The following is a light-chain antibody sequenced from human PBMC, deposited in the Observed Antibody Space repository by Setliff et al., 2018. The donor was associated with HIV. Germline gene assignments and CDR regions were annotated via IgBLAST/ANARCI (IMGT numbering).Light chain of an antibody. CDR3: QVWDSSSDHPYV. CDR1: NIGSKS. V-gene: IGLV3-21*04. Sequence: YELTQPPSVSVAPGKTARITCGGNNIGSKSVHWYQQKPGQAPVLVIYYDSDRPSGIPERFSGSNSGNTATLSISRVEAGDEADYYCQVWDSSSDHPYVFGTGTKVTVL. J-gene: IGLJ1*01. CDR2: YDS.